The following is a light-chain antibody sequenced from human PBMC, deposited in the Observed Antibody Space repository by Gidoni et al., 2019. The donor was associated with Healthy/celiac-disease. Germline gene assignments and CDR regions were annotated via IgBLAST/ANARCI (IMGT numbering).Light chain of an antibody. CDR2: WAS. V-gene: IGKV4-1*01. CDR3: QQYYSTPQT. J-gene: IGKJ1*01. Sequence: EIVMTQSPDSLAVSLGERATIKCKSSQSVLYSSNNKNYLAWYQQKPGQPPKLLIYWASTRESGVPDRFSGSGSGTYFTLTISSLQAEDVAVYYCQQYYSTPQTFGQGTKVEIK. CDR1: QSVLYSSNNKNY.